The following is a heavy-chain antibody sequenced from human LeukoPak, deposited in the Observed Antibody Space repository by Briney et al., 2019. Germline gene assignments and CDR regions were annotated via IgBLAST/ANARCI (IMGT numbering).Heavy chain of an antibody. J-gene: IGHJ4*02. Sequence: PGGSLRLSCAASGFTFSSYGMHWVRQAPGKGLEWVAVIWYDGSNKYYADSVKGRFTISRDNSKNTLYLQMNSLRAEDTAVYYCARVNSGSYSDYWGQGTLVTVSS. CDR3: ARVNSGSYSDY. CDR2: IWYDGSNK. CDR1: GFTFSSYG. V-gene: IGHV3-33*08. D-gene: IGHD1-26*01.